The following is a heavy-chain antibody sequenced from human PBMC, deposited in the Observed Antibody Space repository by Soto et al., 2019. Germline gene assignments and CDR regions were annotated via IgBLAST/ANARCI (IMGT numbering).Heavy chain of an antibody. D-gene: IGHD4-17*01. CDR2: IYSGGST. J-gene: IGHJ6*03. V-gene: IGHV3-53*04. CDR3: ARASAGYGPYYYYYYMDV. Sequence: GGSLRLSCAASGFTVSSNYMSWVRQAPGKGLEWVSVIYSGGSTYYADSVKGRFTISRHNSKNTLYLQMNSLRAEDTAVYYCARASAGYGPYYYYYYMDVWGKGTTVTVSS. CDR1: GFTVSSNY.